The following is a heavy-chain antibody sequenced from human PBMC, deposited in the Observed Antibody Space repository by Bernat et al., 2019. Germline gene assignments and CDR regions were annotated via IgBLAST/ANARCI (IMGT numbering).Heavy chain of an antibody. CDR1: GFTFSNYW. J-gene: IGHJ3*02. D-gene: IGHD1-26*01. CDR2: IKQDGSEK. Sequence: EVQLVESGGGLVQPGGSLRLSCAASGFTFSNYWMSWVRQAPGKGLEWVANIKQDGSEKYYVDSVKGRFTISRDNAKNSLYLQMNSLRAEDTAVYYCARGQSGSYQIDAFDIWGQGTMVTVSS. CDR3: ARGQSGSYQIDAFDI. V-gene: IGHV3-7*01.